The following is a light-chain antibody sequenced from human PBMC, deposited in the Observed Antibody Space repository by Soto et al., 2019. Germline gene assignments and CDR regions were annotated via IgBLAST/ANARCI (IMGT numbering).Light chain of an antibody. V-gene: IGLV1-40*01. CDR2: DNT. J-gene: IGLJ2*01. CDR1: SSNIGAGYA. CDR3: QSYDTSLSASV. Sequence: QSVLTQPPSVSGAPGQRVTISCTGSSSNIGAGYAVHWYQQLPGTAPKLLIYDNTNRPSGVPDRFSGSESGTSASLAITGLQAADEADYYCQSYDTSLSASVFGGGTKLTVL.